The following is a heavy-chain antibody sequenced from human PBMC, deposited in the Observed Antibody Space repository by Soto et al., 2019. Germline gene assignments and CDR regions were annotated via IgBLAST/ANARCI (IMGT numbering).Heavy chain of an antibody. Sequence: PSETLSLTCSVSGDSISTYHWSWIRQPPGKGLEWIGYIHYSGKTDYNSSLKSRVTISVDTSKNQFSLNLSSVTAADSAVYYCARHAAGHSSGYPKYYFEYWGQGALVTVSS. J-gene: IGHJ4*02. CDR3: ARHAAGHSSGYPKYYFEY. CDR1: GDSISTYH. D-gene: IGHD3-22*01. V-gene: IGHV4-59*08. CDR2: IHYSGKT.